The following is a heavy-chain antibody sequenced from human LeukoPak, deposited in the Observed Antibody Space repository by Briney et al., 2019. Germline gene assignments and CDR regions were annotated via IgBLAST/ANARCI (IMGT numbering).Heavy chain of an antibody. Sequence: SETLSLTCTVSGGSMSSYYWGWIRQPPGKGLEWIGSMYYSGSTYSNPSLMSRVTISVDTSKNQFSLKLSSVTAADTAVYYCARYDVWGSYRAFDYWGQGTLVTVSS. J-gene: IGHJ4*02. V-gene: IGHV4-39*01. CDR1: GGSMSSYY. CDR3: ARYDVWGSYRAFDY. CDR2: MYYSGST. D-gene: IGHD3-16*02.